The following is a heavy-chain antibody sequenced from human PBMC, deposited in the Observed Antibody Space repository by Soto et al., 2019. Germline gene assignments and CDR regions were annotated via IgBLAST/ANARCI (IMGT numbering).Heavy chain of an antibody. CDR3: ARLSIAVANGDY. V-gene: IGHV3-7*03. CDR1: GVIFSNSW. Sequence: EVQLVESGGGLVQPGGSLRLSSAASGVIFSNSWMSWVRQAPGKGLEWVANIKQDGSEEYYVDSVKGRFTISRDNAKNSLYLQMDSLRADDTAVYYCARLSIAVANGDYWGQGTLVTVSP. CDR2: IKQDGSEE. J-gene: IGHJ4*02. D-gene: IGHD6-19*01.